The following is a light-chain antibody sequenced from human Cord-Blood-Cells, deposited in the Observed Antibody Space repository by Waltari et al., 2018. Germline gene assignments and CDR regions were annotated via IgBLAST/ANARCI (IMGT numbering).Light chain of an antibody. CDR2: GAS. J-gene: IGKJ3*01. Sequence: EIVLTQSPGTLSLSPGERATLSCRARQSVSSSYLAWYQQQPGQAPRLRIYGASSRATGIPDRFSGSGSGTDFTLTISSLEPEAFAVYYCQQYGSSPEFTFGPGTKLDIK. CDR1: QSVSSSY. V-gene: IGKV3-20*01. CDR3: QQYGSSPEFT.